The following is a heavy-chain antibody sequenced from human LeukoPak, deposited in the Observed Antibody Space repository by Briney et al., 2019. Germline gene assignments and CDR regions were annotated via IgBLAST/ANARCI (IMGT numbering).Heavy chain of an antibody. D-gene: IGHD1-14*01. CDR1: GFSFSYHD. J-gene: IGHJ3*02. V-gene: IGHV3-64*01. CDR3: ARELGGTKTGGFDI. Sequence: PGGSLRLSCAASGFSFSYHDMHWVRQAPGKGLEFVSSIGADGDRTFYANSVKGIFTISRDNSKGTMYLQMGALRPEDLAVYYCARELGGTKTGGFDIWGQGTVVTVSS. CDR2: IGADGDRT.